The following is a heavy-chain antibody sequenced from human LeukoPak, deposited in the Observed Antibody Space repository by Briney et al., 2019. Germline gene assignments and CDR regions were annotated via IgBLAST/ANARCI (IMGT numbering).Heavy chain of an antibody. CDR3: AKGSGNGYGSGPFDY. Sequence: GGSLRLSCAASGFTFSNSGMSWVRQAPGRGLEWVSAISTDAGETHYADSVKGRFTISRDNSKNTVSLQMSSLRAEDTALYYCAKGSGNGYGSGPFDYWGQGTLVTVSS. J-gene: IGHJ4*02. D-gene: IGHD3-10*01. V-gene: IGHV3-23*01. CDR2: ISTDAGET. CDR1: GFTFSNSG.